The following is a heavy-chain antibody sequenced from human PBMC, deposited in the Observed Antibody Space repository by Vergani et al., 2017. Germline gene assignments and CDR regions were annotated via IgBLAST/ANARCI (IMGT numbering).Heavy chain of an antibody. Sequence: QVQLVQSGAEVKKPGASVKVSCKASGYTFTSYGISWVRQAPGQGLEWMGWISAYKGNTNYAQKLQGRVTMTTDTSPSTAYMALRSLGSDDTAVYYCSREGPGDAFDIWGQGTMVTVSS. CDR1: GYTFTSYG. J-gene: IGHJ3*02. CDR2: ISAYKGNT. CDR3: SREGPGDAFDI. V-gene: IGHV1-18*01.